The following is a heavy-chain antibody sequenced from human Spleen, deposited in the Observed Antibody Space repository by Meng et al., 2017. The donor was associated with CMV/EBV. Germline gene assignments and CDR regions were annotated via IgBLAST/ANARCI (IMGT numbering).Heavy chain of an antibody. Sequence: ASVKVSCKASGYTFTSYDINWVRQATGQGLEWMGWMNPNSGNTGFAQKFQGRVTMTRNTSINTAYMELSSLRSDDTAVYYGARWGGYCSSTSCPAYGMDVWGQGTTVTVSS. D-gene: IGHD2-2*01. J-gene: IGHJ6*02. CDR3: ARWGGYCSSTSCPAYGMDV. CDR1: GYTFTSYD. CDR2: MNPNSGNT. V-gene: IGHV1-8*01.